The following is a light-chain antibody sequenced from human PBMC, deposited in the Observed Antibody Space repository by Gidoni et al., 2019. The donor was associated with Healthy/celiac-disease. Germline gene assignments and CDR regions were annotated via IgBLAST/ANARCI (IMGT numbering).Light chain of an antibody. V-gene: IGKV1-5*01. J-gene: IGKJ5*01. Sequence: DIQMTESPSTLSASVGERVTITCRASQSISSWLAWYQQKPGKAPKLLIYDASSLESGVPSRFSGSGSGTEFTLTISSLQPDDFATYYCQQYNSYLLPFXQXTRLEIK. CDR3: QQYNSYLLP. CDR2: DAS. CDR1: QSISSW.